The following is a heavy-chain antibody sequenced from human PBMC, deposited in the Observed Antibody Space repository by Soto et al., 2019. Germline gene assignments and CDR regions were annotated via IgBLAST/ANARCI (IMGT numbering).Heavy chain of an antibody. CDR1: GFSISSGYY. CDR3: PRPGGASWTYLGHFDA. CDR2: IYHNGRI. Sequence: SETLSLTCAVSGFSISSGYYWVWIRQPPGKGMEWIATIYHNGRIYYNPSLKSRVTLSLDMPKNQFSLRLTSVTAADTAIYYCPRPGGASWTYLGHFDAWGQG. D-gene: IGHD3-16*02. V-gene: IGHV4-38-2*01. J-gene: IGHJ4*02.